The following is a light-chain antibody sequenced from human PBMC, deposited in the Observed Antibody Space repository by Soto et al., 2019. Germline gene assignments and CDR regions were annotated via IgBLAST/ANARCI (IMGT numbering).Light chain of an antibody. CDR1: SSNIGAGYD. Sequence: QSVLTQPPSVSGAPGXRXXXSXTGSSSNIGAGYDVHWYQQLPGTAPKLLIYGNSNRPSGVPDRFSGSKSGTSASLAITGLQAEDEADYYCQSYDSSLSGLVFGGGTKLTVL. CDR3: QSYDSSLSGLV. J-gene: IGLJ3*02. V-gene: IGLV1-40*01. CDR2: GNS.